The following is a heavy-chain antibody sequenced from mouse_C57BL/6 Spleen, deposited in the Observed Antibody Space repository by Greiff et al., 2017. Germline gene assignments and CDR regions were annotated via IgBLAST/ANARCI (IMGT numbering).Heavy chain of an antibody. CDR2: IDPKSGGT. CDR3: ASPYDYDPFAY. D-gene: IGHD2-4*01. Sequence: QVQLQQSGAELVKPGASVKLSCKASGYTFTSYWMHWVKQRPGRGLEWIGRIDPKSGGTKYNEKFKGKATLTVDKPSSTAYMQLSSLTSEDSAVYYCASPYDYDPFAYWGQGTLVTVSA. CDR1: GYTFTSYW. V-gene: IGHV1-72*01. J-gene: IGHJ3*01.